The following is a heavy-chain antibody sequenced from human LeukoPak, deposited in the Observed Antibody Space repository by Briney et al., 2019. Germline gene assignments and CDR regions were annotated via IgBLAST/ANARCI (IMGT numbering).Heavy chain of an antibody. CDR1: GGSISPYY. CDR2: ISYSGST. J-gene: IGHJ2*01. Sequence: SETLSLTCTVSGGSISPYYWSWIRQSPGRGLEWIAYISYSGSTSYNPSLKGRVTISVDTSKNQFSLKLSSVTAADTAVFYCARGRPGSAVAGFDLWGRGTLVTVSS. D-gene: IGHD6-19*01. V-gene: IGHV4-59*01. CDR3: ARGRPGSAVAGFDL.